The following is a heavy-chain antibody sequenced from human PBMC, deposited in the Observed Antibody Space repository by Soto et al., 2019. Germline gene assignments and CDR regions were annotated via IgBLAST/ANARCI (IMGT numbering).Heavy chain of an antibody. Sequence: SETLSLTCTVSGGSISSYYWSWIRQTPGKGLEWIGYIYYSGSTNYNPSLRSRVTISVDTSKNQFSLKLSSVTAADTAVYYCARESLRRTSYTQNNWFDPWGQGTLVTVSS. CDR3: ARESLRRTSYTQNNWFDP. CDR2: IYYSGST. J-gene: IGHJ5*02. CDR1: GGSISSYY. D-gene: IGHD2-2*01. V-gene: IGHV4-59*01.